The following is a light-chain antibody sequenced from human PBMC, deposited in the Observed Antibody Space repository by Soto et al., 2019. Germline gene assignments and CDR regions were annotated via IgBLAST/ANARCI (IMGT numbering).Light chain of an antibody. V-gene: IGLV1-36*01. J-gene: IGLJ2*01. Sequence: QSVLTQPPSVSEAPRQRVTISCSGSSSNFGKNAVNWYQQLPGEAPRLLIYSNNLRPSRVSDRFSASKSGTSASLAISGPQSEDEADYYCSTWDDNLSVVFGGGTKVTVL. CDR2: SNN. CDR1: SSNFGKNA. CDR3: STWDDNLSVV.